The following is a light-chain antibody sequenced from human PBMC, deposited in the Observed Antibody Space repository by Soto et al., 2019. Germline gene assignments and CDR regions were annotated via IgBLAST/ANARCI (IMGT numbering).Light chain of an antibody. CDR2: TTS. CDR1: QSVGSY. Sequence: DIVLTQSPGTLSLSPGERATLSCRASQSVGSYLAWYQQKAGQAPRLLIYTTSYGATDIPDRFSGSGSGPDFTLTISRLEPEDFAVYYCQHYGTSPWTFGQGTKVEIK. CDR3: QHYGTSPWT. V-gene: IGKV3-20*01. J-gene: IGKJ1*01.